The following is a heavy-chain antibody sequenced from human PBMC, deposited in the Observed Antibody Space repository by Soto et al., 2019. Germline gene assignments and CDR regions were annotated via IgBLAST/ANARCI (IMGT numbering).Heavy chain of an antibody. Sequence: ASVKFSCKASGYTFTSYGISWVRQAPGQGLEWMGWISAYNGNTNYAQKLQGRVTMTTDTSTSTAYMELRSLRSDDTAVYYCARGYCSGGSCYWGLDYYGMDVWGQGTTVTVSS. V-gene: IGHV1-18*01. J-gene: IGHJ6*02. D-gene: IGHD2-15*01. CDR2: ISAYNGNT. CDR3: ARGYCSGGSCYWGLDYYGMDV. CDR1: GYTFTSYG.